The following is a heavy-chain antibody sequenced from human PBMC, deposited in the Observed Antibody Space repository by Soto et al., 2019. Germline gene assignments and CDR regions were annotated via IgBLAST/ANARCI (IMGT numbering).Heavy chain of an antibody. J-gene: IGHJ6*02. Sequence: GASVKVSCKASGGTFSSYAISWVRQAPGQGLEWMGGIIPIFGTANYAQKFQGRVTITADESTSTAYMELSSLRSEDTAVYYCAGSGDTAMVYYYYYGMDVWGQGTTVTVSS. CDR2: IIPIFGTA. V-gene: IGHV1-69*13. D-gene: IGHD5-18*01. CDR1: GGTFSSYA. CDR3: AGSGDTAMVYYYYYGMDV.